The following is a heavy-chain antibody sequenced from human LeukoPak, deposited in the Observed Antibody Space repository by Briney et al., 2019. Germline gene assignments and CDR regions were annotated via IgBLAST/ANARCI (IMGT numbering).Heavy chain of an antibody. CDR3: ARGVRRYDSSGYYWGYYYYGMDV. J-gene: IGHJ6*02. D-gene: IGHD3-22*01. CDR1: GRSFSGYY. CDR2: INHSGST. Sequence: SETLSLTCAVYGRSFSGYYWSWIRQPPGKGLEWIGEINHSGSTNYNPSLKSRVTISVDTSKNQFSLKLSSVTAADTAAYYCARGVRRYDSSGYYWGYYYYGMDVWGQGTTVTVSS. V-gene: IGHV4-34*01.